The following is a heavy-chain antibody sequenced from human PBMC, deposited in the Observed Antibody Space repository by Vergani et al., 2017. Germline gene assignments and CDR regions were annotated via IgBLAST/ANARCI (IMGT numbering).Heavy chain of an antibody. V-gene: IGHV3-23*01. D-gene: IGHD2-2*01. CDR1: GFTFSSYA. CDR3: AKDRVGGVVPADAYYFDY. Sequence: EVQLLESGGGLVQPGGSLRLSCAASGFTFSSYAMSWVRQAPGKGLEWVSAISGSGGSTYYADSVKGRFTISRDNSKTTLYLQMNSLRAEDTAVYYCAKDRVGGVVPADAYYFDYWGQGTLVTVSS. CDR2: ISGSGGST. J-gene: IGHJ4*02.